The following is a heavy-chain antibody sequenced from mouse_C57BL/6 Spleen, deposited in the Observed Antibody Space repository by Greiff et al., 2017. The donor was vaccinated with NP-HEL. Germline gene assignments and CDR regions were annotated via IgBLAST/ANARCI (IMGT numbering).Heavy chain of an antibody. J-gene: IGHJ4*01. CDR3: ARPAQATYAMDY. D-gene: IGHD3-2*02. CDR2: IDPSDSYT. Sequence: QVQLQQPGAELVMPGASVKLSCKASGYTFTSYWMHWVKQRPGQGLEWIGEIDPSDSYTNYNQKFKGKSTLTVDKSSSTAYMQLSILTSEDSAVYYCARPAQATYAMDYWGQGTSVTVSS. V-gene: IGHV1-69*01. CDR1: GYTFTSYW.